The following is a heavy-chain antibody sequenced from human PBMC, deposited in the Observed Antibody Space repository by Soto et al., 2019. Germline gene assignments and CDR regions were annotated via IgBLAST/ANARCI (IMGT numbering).Heavy chain of an antibody. CDR3: AREARDYYYYGMDV. V-gene: IGHV3-13*01. CDR2: IGTAGDT. J-gene: IGHJ6*02. Sequence: PGGSLSLSCAASGFTFSSYDMHWVRQATGKGLEWVSAIGTAGDTYYPGSVKGRFTISRENAKNSLYLQMNSLGAEDTAVYYCAREARDYYYYGMDVWGQGTTVTVSS. D-gene: IGHD6-6*01. CDR1: GFTFSSYD.